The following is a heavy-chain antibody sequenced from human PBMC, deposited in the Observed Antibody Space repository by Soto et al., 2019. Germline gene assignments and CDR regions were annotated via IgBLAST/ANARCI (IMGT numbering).Heavy chain of an antibody. V-gene: IGHV4-59*08. CDR3: ARHVQITIFGVVPRSSNNWFDP. D-gene: IGHD3-3*01. CDR1: GGSISSYY. J-gene: IGHJ5*02. CDR2: IYYSGST. Sequence: SETLSLTCTVSGGSISSYYWSWIRQPPGKGLEWIGYIYYSGSTNYNPSLKSRVTISVDTSKNQFSLKLSSVTAADTAVYYCARHVQITIFGVVPRSSNNWFDPWGQGTLVTVS.